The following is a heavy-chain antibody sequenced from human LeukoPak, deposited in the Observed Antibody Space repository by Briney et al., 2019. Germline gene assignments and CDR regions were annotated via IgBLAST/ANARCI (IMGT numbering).Heavy chain of an antibody. D-gene: IGHD3-22*01. V-gene: IGHV3-23*01. J-gene: IGHJ5*02. CDR3: AKHDPRRVVITNWFDP. Sequence: GGSLRLSCAASGFTFSAYAISWVRQAPGKGLEWVSAISGSGGITYYADSVKGRFTISRGNSKNTLYLQMNSMRAEDTAVYYCAKHDPRRVVITNWFDPWGQGTLVTVSS. CDR2: ISGSGGIT. CDR1: GFTFSAYA.